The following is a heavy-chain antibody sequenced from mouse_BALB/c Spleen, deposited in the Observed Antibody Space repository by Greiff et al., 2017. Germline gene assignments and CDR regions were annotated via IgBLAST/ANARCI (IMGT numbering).Heavy chain of an antibody. V-gene: IGHV1-5*01. D-gene: IGHD2-12*01. CDR1: GYSFTSYW. J-gene: IGHJ4*01. Sequence: VQLQQSGTVLARPGASVKMSCKASGYSFTSYWMHWVKQRPGQGLEWIGAIYPGNSDTSYNQKFKGKAKLTAVTSASTAYMELSSLTNEDSAVYYCTRGLTTTNYYAMDYWGQGTSVTVSS. CDR2: IYPGNSDT. CDR3: TRGLTTTNYYAMDY.